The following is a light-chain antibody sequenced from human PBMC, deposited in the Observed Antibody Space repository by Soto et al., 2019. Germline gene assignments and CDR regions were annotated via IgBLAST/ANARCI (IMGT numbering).Light chain of an antibody. J-gene: IGLJ1*01. CDR3: SSHGGSSPFYV. CDR2: EVS. CDR1: SSDVGAYNF. V-gene: IGLV2-14*01. Sequence: QSVLTQPASVSGSPVQSITISCTGTSSDVGAYNFVSWYQQHPGKVPKLIIHEVSNRPSGVSNRFSGSKSGNTASLTISGLQTEDEADYYCSSHGGSSPFYVFGTGTKVTVL.